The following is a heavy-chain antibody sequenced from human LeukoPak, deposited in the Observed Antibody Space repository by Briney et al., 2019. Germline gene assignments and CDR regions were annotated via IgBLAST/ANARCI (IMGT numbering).Heavy chain of an antibody. Sequence: PGRSLRLSCAASGFTFADYAMHWVRQTPGKGLEWVSGISWNSGNIDYADSVKGRFTISRDNAKNSLYLQMNSLRAEDTAWYYCAKGRGYNYGYIFGYFDYWGQGTLVTVSS. J-gene: IGHJ4*02. CDR2: ISWNSGNI. CDR3: AKGRGYNYGYIFGYFDY. D-gene: IGHD5-18*01. CDR1: GFTFADYA. V-gene: IGHV3-9*01.